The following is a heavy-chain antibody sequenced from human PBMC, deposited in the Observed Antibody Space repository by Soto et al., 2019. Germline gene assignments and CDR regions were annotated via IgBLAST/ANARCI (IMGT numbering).Heavy chain of an antibody. V-gene: IGHV3-43*01. CDR3: AISVRCSGGSCYQYFDY. D-gene: IGHD2-15*01. CDR1: GFTFDDYT. Sequence: PVGSLRLSCAASGFTFDDYTMHWVRQAPGKGLEWVSLISWDGGSTYYADSVKGRFTISRDNSKNSLYLQMNSLRTEDTALYYCAISVRCSGGSCYQYFDYWGQGTLVTVSS. J-gene: IGHJ4*02. CDR2: ISWDGGST.